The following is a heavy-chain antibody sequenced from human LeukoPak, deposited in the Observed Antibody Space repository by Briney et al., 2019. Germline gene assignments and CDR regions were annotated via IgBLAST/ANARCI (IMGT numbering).Heavy chain of an antibody. CDR3: ARVPEWNWRNYYYYYYMDV. CDR1: GYTFTSYD. CDR2: MNPNSGNT. V-gene: IGHV1-8*01. Sequence: GASVNVSCKASGYTFTSYDINWVRQATGQGLEWMGWMNPNSGNTGYAQKFQGRVTMTRNTSISTAYMELSSLRSEDTAVYYCARVPEWNWRNYYYYYYMDVWGKGTTVTVSS. D-gene: IGHD1-7*01. J-gene: IGHJ6*03.